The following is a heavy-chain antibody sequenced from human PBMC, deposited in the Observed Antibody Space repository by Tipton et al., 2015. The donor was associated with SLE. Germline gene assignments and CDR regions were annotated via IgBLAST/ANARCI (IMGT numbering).Heavy chain of an antibody. J-gene: IGHJ5*02. D-gene: IGHD2-15*01. V-gene: IGHV3-23*01. CDR2: ISGSGGTT. CDR3: VDCSGGSCVQKWLGP. CDR1: GFTFINYA. Sequence: GSLRLSCEVSGFTFINYAMCWVRPAPGKGLEWVSSISGSGGTTFYADSVKGRFTISRDNPKKTLSLQMNSLRAEDTAVYYCVDCSGGSCVQKWLGPWGQGTLVTVS.